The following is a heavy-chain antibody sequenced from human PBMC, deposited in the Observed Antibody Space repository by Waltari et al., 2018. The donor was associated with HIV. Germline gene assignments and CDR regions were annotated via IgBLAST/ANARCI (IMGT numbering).Heavy chain of an antibody. CDR2: SYPGDSDV. Sequence: EVQLVQSGAEVKKPGESLRISCKGSGYSFKDYWIGWVRQMPGKGLEWMGISYPGDSDVRYSPSFQGQVIFSVDRSINTAHLQWSSLKVSDTAMYYCAGHFRGSIDYWGQGTPVTVSS. CDR3: AGHFRGSIDY. V-gene: IGHV5-51*01. J-gene: IGHJ4*02. CDR1: GYSFKDYW. D-gene: IGHD3-10*01.